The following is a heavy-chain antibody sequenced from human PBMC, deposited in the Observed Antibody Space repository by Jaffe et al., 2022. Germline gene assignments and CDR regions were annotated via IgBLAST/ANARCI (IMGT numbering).Heavy chain of an antibody. Sequence: EVQLVQSGAEVKKPGESLKISCKGSGYSFTSYWIGWVRQMPGKGLEWMGIIYPGDSDTRYSPSFQGQVTISADKSISTAYLQWSSLKASDTAMYYCAGPKGYSGYDPQAFDIWGQGTMVTVSS. V-gene: IGHV5-51*03. J-gene: IGHJ3*02. CDR1: GYSFTSYW. D-gene: IGHD5-12*01. CDR3: AGPKGYSGYDPQAFDI. CDR2: IYPGDSDT.